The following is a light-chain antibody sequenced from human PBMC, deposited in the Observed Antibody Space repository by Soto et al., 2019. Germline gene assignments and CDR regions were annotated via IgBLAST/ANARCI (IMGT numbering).Light chain of an antibody. J-gene: IGLJ3*02. Sequence: QSALAQPPSASGTPGQRVTISCSGSSSNIGSNSVYWYQQLPKMAPKLLIYTNNQRPSGVPDRFSGSKSGISASLAISGLRSEDEADYYCATWDDILSGVVFGGGTK. CDR1: SSNIGSNS. V-gene: IGLV1-47*01. CDR2: TNN. CDR3: ATWDDILSGVV.